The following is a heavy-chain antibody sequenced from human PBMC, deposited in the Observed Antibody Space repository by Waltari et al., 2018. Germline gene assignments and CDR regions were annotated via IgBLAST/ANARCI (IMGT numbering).Heavy chain of an antibody. Sequence: QVQLVQSGAEVKKPGASVKVSCKASGYTFSSYAMHWVRQAPGQRLAWMGWSNTGNGYTKYSQEFQGRVTITRDTSASTAYMELSSLRSEDTAVYYCARSSGSYSMDVWGQGTTVTVAS. J-gene: IGHJ6*03. CDR1: GYTFSSYA. V-gene: IGHV1-3*02. CDR2: SNTGNGYT. CDR3: ARSSGSYSMDV. D-gene: IGHD1-26*01.